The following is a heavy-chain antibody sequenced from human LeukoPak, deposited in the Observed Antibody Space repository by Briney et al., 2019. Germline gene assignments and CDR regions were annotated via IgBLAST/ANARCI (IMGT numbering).Heavy chain of an antibody. V-gene: IGHV3-23*01. D-gene: IGHD6-19*01. Sequence: PGGSLRLSCVVSGFSLSSDAMSWVRQASGKGLEWVSVSSGSDDSTHYADSVKGRFIMSRDNSENTLYLQMNSLRAEDTAVYYCTKDLMTGYSSGWYLGYWGQGTLVTVSS. CDR1: GFSLSSDA. CDR2: SSGSDDST. J-gene: IGHJ4*02. CDR3: TKDLMTGYSSGWYLGY.